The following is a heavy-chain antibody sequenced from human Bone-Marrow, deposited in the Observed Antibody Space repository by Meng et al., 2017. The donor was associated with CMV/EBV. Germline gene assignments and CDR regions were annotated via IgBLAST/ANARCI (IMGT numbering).Heavy chain of an antibody. CDR2: IRYDGSNK. D-gene: IGHD5-24*01. CDR3: ARDLQDGYNFVSY. Sequence: GESLKISCAASGFTFSSYGMHWVRQAPGKGLEWVAFIRYDGSNKYYADSVKGRFTISRDNSKNTLYLQMNSLRAEDTAVYYCARDLQDGYNFVSYWGQGTLVTVSS. V-gene: IGHV3-30*02. J-gene: IGHJ4*02. CDR1: GFTFSSYG.